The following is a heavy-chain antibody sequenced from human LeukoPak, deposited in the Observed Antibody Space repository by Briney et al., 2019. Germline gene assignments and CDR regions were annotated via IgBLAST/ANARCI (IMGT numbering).Heavy chain of an antibody. CDR1: GFTFTDAW. D-gene: IGHD1-26*01. CDR2: IKSAADGGAA. CDR3: TTDDPRWDPD. Sequence: GGSLRLSCAASGFTFTDAWVTWVRQAPGEGLQWVGRIKSAADGGAADYAAPVKGRFTISRDDSKNTLYLQMNTLKVEDTAVYYCTTDDPRWDPDWGQGTLVTVSS. V-gene: IGHV3-15*01. J-gene: IGHJ4*02.